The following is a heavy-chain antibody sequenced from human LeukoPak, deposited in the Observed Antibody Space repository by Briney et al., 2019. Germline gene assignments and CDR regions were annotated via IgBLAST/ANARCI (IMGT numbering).Heavy chain of an antibody. CDR2: ISSSGSTI. D-gene: IGHD2-21*02. CDR3: ARDRAYCGDDCYSVPDWYFDL. J-gene: IGHJ2*01. CDR1: GFTFSSYE. V-gene: IGHV3-48*03. Sequence: GGSLRLSCAASGFTFSSYEMNWVRQAPGKGLGWVSYISSSGSTIYYADSVKGRFTISRDNAKNSLYLQMNSLRAEDTAVYYCARDRAYCGDDCYSVPDWYFDLWGRGTPVTVSS.